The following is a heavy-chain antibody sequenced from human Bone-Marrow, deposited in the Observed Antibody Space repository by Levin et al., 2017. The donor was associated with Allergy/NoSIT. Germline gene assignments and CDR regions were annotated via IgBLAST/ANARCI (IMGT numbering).Heavy chain of an antibody. Sequence: GGSLRLSCAASGFTFSSYDMHWVRQATGKGLEWVSAIGTAGDTYYPGSVKGRFTISRENAKNSLYLQMNSLRAGDTAVYYCARRGQQQLHYDYWGQGTLVTVSS. D-gene: IGHD6-13*01. CDR2: IGTAGDT. V-gene: IGHV3-13*01. CDR3: ARRGQQQLHYDY. CDR1: GFTFSSYD. J-gene: IGHJ4*02.